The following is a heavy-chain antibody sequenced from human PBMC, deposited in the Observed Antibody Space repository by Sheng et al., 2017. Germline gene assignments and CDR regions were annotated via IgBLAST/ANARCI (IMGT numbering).Heavy chain of an antibody. Sequence: EVQLVQSGAEVKKPGESLKISCKASGYKFTSYWIGWVRQMPGKGLEWMGSIYPGDLXYQRQSVLQGQVTISADQSITTAYLQWSSLKASDTAIYYCARTYSSSWLIDHWGQGTLVTV. D-gene: IGHD6-13*01. V-gene: IGHV5-51*03. CDR2: IYPGDLXY. CDR3: ARTYSSSWLIDH. J-gene: IGHJ4*02. CDR1: GYKFTSYW.